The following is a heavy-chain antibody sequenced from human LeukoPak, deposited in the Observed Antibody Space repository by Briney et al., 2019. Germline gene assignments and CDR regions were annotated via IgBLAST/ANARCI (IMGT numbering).Heavy chain of an antibody. CDR2: ISGSGGST. J-gene: IGHJ4*02. CDR3: AKDPPYSGSSHDFDY. CDR1: GFTFSDYY. V-gene: IGHV3-23*01. Sequence: PGGSLRLSCAASGFTFSDYYMSWIRQAPGKGLEWVSAISGSGGSTYYADSVKGRFTISRDNSKNTLYLQMNSLRAEDTAVYYCAKDPPYSGSSHDFDYWGQGTLVTVSS. D-gene: IGHD1-26*01.